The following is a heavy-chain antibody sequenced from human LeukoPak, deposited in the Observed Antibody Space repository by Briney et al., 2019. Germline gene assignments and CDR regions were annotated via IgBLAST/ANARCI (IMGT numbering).Heavy chain of an antibody. CDR2: IYTSGST. D-gene: IGHD3-10*01. CDR3: ARGSTEYYGSGSYWIFDY. Sequence: SETLSLTCTVSGGSISSYYWSWIRQPAGKGLEWIGRIYTSGSTNYNPSLKSRVTISVDRSKNQFSLKLSSVTAADTAVYYCARGSTEYYGSGSYWIFDYWGQGTLVTVSS. CDR1: GGSISSYY. V-gene: IGHV4-4*07. J-gene: IGHJ4*02.